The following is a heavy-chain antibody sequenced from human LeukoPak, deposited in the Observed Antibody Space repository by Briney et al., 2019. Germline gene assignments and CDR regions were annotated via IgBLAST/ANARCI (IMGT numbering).Heavy chain of an antibody. CDR3: ARLGIVVVPAAMVDYYYYMDV. CDR2: INWNGGST. CDR1: GFTFDDYG. J-gene: IGHJ6*03. D-gene: IGHD2-2*01. V-gene: IGHV3-20*04. Sequence: PGGSLRLSCAASGFTFDDYGMSWVRQAPGKGLEWVSGINWNGGSTGYADSVKGRFTISRDNAKNSLYLQMNSLRAEDTALYYCARLGIVVVPAAMVDYYYYMDVWGKGTTVTVSS.